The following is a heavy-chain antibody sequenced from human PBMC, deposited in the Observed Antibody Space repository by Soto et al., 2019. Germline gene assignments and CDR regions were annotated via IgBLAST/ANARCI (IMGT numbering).Heavy chain of an antibody. D-gene: IGHD3-16*01. V-gene: IGHV4-59*01. J-gene: IGHJ3*02. CDR1: GGSTSSYY. Sequence: PSETLSLTCTVSGGSTSSYYWSWIRQPPGKGLEWIGYIYYSGSTNYNPSLKSRVTISVDTSKNQFSLKLSSVTAADTAVYYCARDVWAARDAFDIWGQGTMVTVSS. CDR3: ARDVWAARDAFDI. CDR2: IYYSGST.